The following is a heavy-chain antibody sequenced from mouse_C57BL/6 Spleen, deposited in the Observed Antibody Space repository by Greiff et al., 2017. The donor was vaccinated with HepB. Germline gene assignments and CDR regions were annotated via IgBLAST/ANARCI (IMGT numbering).Heavy chain of an antibody. D-gene: IGHD3-2*02. CDR2: IYPRSGNT. Sequence: VQLQQSGAELARPGASVKLSCKASGYTFTSYGISWVKQRTGQGLEWIGEIYPRSGNTYYNEKFKSKATLTADKSSSTAYMELRSLTSEDSAVYFCASAGQLRPPYAMDYWGQGTSVTVSS. J-gene: IGHJ4*01. CDR3: ASAGQLRPPYAMDY. V-gene: IGHV1-81*01. CDR1: GYTFTSYG.